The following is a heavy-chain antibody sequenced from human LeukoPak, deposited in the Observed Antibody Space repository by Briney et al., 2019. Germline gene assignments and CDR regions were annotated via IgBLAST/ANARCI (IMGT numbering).Heavy chain of an antibody. Sequence: SETLSLTCTVSGGSVSSGDYYWSWIRQPPGKGLEWVGYIYYSGSTYYNPSLKNRVTISVDTSKNQFSLKQSPVAAADTAVYYCAEVLYSYDSSGLGWFDPWGQGTLVXVSS. D-gene: IGHD3-22*01. CDR2: IYYSGST. J-gene: IGHJ5*02. CDR3: AEVLYSYDSSGLGWFDP. CDR1: GGSVSSGDYY. V-gene: IGHV4-30-4*08.